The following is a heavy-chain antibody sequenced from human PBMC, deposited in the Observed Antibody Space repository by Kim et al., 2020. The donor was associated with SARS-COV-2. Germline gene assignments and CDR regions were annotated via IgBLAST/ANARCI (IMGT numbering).Heavy chain of an antibody. V-gene: IGHV3-33*01. CDR1: GFTFSSYG. J-gene: IGHJ4*02. CDR3: AREVSYPVYCIDY. Sequence: GGSLRLSCAASGFTFSSYGMHWVRQAPGKGLEWVAVIWYDGSNKYYADSVKGRFTISIDNSKNTLYLQMNSLRAEDTSVYYCAREVSYPVYCIDYWCQGT. D-gene: IGHD1-20*01. CDR2: IWYDGSNK.